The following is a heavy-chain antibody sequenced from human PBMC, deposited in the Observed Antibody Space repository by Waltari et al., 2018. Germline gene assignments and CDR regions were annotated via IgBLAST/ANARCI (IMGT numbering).Heavy chain of an antibody. CDR3: ARLFNHYIDV. V-gene: IGHV4-39*01. CDR1: VGSISTNNFY. Sequence: QLQLQESGPGLVKSSETLSLICSVPVGSISTNNFYWGWIRQTPGKGLEWIGSVHYTGNPYYNPPLKHRVTISVDSSKNEFSLRLRSVTASDTAVYYCARLFNHYIDVWGRGTAVTVSS. J-gene: IGHJ6*03. CDR2: VHYTGNP.